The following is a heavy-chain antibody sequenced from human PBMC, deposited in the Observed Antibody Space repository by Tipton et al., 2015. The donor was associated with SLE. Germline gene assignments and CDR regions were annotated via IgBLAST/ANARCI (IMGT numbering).Heavy chain of an antibody. CDR1: GSSLSAAFY. Sequence: TLSLTCTVSGSSLSAAFYWGWIRQPPGKGLEWIGTILHSGSAYYNSSLKSRVTMSIDTSKNQFSLRLSSVTAADTAVYYCATNGHGETYEFFTEYLRHWGQGTLVTVSS. D-gene: IGHD5-12*01. CDR2: ILHSGSA. CDR3: ATNGHGETYEFFTEYLRH. V-gene: IGHV4-38-2*02. J-gene: IGHJ1*01.